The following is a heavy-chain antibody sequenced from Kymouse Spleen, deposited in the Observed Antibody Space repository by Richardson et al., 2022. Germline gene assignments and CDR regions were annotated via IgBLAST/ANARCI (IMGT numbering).Heavy chain of an antibody. CDR3: ARLTGTTEDY. Sequence: QVQLQQWGAGLLKPSETLSLTCAVYGGSFSGYYWSWIRQPPGKGLEWIGEINHSGSTNYNPSLKSRVTISVDTSKNQFSLKLSSVTAADTAVYYCARLTGTTEDYWGQGTLVTVSS. CDR1: GGSFSGYY. CDR2: INHSGST. V-gene: IGHV4-34*01. D-gene: IGHD1-7*01. J-gene: IGHJ4*02.